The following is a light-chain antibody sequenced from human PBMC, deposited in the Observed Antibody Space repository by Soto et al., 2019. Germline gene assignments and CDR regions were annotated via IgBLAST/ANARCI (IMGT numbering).Light chain of an antibody. J-gene: IGKJ5*01. CDR3: QQYGSSSIT. Sequence: EIVLTQSPGTLSLSPGERATLSCRASQSFGSSHLAWYQQKPGQAPRLLIYGASTRVTGTPDRFSGSGSGTDFNLTISRLESDDSAVYYCQQYGSSSITFGQGTRLEI. CDR1: QSFGSSH. CDR2: GAS. V-gene: IGKV3-20*01.